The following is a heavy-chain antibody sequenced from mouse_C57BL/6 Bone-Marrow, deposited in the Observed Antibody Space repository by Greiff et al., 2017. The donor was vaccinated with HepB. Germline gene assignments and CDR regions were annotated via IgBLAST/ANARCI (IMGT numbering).Heavy chain of an antibody. D-gene: IGHD2-5*01. CDR3: ARDPLYSSYAMDY. V-gene: IGHV5-4*01. J-gene: IGHJ4*01. Sequence: EVKVVESGGGLVKPGGSLKLSCAASGFTFSSYAMSWVRQTPEKRLEWVATISDGGSYTYYPDNVKGRFTISRDNAKNNLYLQMSHLKSEDTAMYYCARDPLYSSYAMDYWGQGTSVTVSS. CDR2: ISDGGSYT. CDR1: GFTFSSYA.